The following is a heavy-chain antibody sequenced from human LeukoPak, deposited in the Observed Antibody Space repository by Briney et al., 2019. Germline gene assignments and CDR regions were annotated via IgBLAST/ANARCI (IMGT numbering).Heavy chain of an antibody. V-gene: IGHV3-74*01. CDR1: GFTFKTYW. CDR3: ARDLKGPANDVIDM. J-gene: IGHJ3*02. CDR2: SNSDGSST. Sequence: PGGSLRLSCAASGFTFKTYWMHWLRQAPGKGLVWVSHSNSDGSSTSYADSVRGRFTISRDNAKNTLYLQMNSLRAEDTAVYYCARDLKGPANDVIDMWRQGTMVTVSS.